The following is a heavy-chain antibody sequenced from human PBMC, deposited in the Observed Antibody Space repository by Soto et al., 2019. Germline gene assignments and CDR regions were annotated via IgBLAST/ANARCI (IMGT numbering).Heavy chain of an antibody. D-gene: IGHD2-2*01. Sequence: GGSLRLSCAASGFTFSSYAMSWVRQAPGKGLEWVSAISGSGGSTYYADSVKGRFTISRDNSKNTLYLQMNSLRAEDTAVYYCAKRPKYCSSTSCFFDYWGQGTLVTVSS. CDR1: GFTFSSYA. CDR2: ISGSGGST. J-gene: IGHJ4*02. V-gene: IGHV3-23*01. CDR3: AKRPKYCSSTSCFFDY.